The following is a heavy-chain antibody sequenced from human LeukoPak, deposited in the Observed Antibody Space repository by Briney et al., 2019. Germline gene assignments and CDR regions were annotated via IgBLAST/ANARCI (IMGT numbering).Heavy chain of an antibody. V-gene: IGHV1-2*02. Sequence: ASVKVSCKAAGYTLTGYYMHWVRQAPGQGLEWMGWINPNSGSTSYAQKSQGRVTMTRDTSISTAYMELSRLRSDDTAVYYCARGRCSSRSCYLFDYWGQGTLVTVSS. D-gene: IGHD2-2*01. CDR1: GYTLTGYY. CDR2: INPNSGST. J-gene: IGHJ4*02. CDR3: ARGRCSSRSCYLFDY.